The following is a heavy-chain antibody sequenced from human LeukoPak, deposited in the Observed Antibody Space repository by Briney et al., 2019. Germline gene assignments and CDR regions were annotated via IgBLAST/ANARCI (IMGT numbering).Heavy chain of an antibody. CDR1: GGTFSSYA. D-gene: IGHD2/OR15-2a*01. J-gene: IGHJ5*02. Sequence: ASVKVSCKASGGTFSSYAISWVRQAPGQGLEWMGWMNPNNNNTGYAQKFQGRVTMTRNTSISTAYMELTRLRSDDTAVYYCARPLGSLKEYWWFDPWGQGTLVTVSS. CDR3: ARPLGSLKEYWWFDP. CDR2: MNPNNNNT. V-gene: IGHV1-8*02.